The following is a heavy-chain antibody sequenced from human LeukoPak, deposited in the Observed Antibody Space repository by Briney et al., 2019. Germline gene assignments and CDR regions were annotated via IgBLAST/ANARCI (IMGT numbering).Heavy chain of an antibody. CDR2: IYPGDSDT. D-gene: IGHD5-12*01. V-gene: IGHV5-51*01. J-gene: IGHJ6*02. CDR3: VIPPSYSGYDLSSYGMDV. CDR1: GYSFTSYW. Sequence: GESLKISCKGSGYSFTSYWIGWVRQMPGKGLEWMGIIYPGDSDTRYSPSFQGQVTISADKSISTAYLQWSSLKASDTAMYYCVIPPSYSGYDLSSYGMDVWGQGTTVTVSS.